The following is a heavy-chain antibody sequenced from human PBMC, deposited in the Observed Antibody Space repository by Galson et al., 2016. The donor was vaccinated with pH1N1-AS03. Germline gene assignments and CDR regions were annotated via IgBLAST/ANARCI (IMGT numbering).Heavy chain of an antibody. Sequence: SVKVSCKASGYTFNLYGTSWVRQAPGQGLEWLGWISAYSGDTHYAQNFQGRVSMTTDTSTSTAYLELRSLGSDDTALYCCAVWGYISGTHGLDVWGKGTTVTVSS. CDR3: AVWGYISGTHGLDV. CDR2: ISAYSGDT. CDR1: GYTFNLYG. V-gene: IGHV1-18*01. J-gene: IGHJ6*04. D-gene: IGHD5-12*01.